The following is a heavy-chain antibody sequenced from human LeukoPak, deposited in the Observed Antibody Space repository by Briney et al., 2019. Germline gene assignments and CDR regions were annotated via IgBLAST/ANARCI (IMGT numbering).Heavy chain of an antibody. CDR2: IYTSGST. D-gene: IGHD1-26*01. V-gene: IGHV4-4*07. J-gene: IGHJ4*02. Sequence: SETLSLTCTVSGGSISSYYWSWIWQPAGKGLEWIGRIYTSGSTNYNPSLKSRVTMSVDTSKNQFSLKLSSVTAADTAVYYCARERSSGSSLDYWGQGTLVTVSS. CDR3: ARERSSGSSLDY. CDR1: GGSISSYY.